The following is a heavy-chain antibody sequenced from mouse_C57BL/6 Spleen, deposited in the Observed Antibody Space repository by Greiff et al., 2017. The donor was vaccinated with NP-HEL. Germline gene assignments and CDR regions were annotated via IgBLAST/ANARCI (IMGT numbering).Heavy chain of an antibody. D-gene: IGHD2-3*01. CDR2: ISYDGSN. V-gene: IGHV3-6*01. Sequence: EVKLQESGPGLVKPSQSLSLTCSVTGYSITSGYYWNWIRQFPGNKLEWMGYISYDGSNNYNPSLKNRISITRDTSKNQFFLKLNSVTTEDTATYYCARDYDDVWGTGTTVTVSS. CDR1: GYSITSGYY. J-gene: IGHJ1*03. CDR3: ARDYDDV.